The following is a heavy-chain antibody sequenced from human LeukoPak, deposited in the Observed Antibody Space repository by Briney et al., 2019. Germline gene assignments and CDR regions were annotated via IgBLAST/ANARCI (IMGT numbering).Heavy chain of an antibody. J-gene: IGHJ6*02. CDR1: GFTFSSYG. V-gene: IGHV3-33*01. Sequence: GRSLRLSCAASGFTFSSYGMHWVRQAPGKGLEWVAAIWYDGSNKYYADTVKGRFTISRDNSKNTLYLQMNSLRAEDRAVYYCARDNSMDVWGQGTTVTVSS. CDR2: IWYDGSNK. CDR3: ARDNSMDV.